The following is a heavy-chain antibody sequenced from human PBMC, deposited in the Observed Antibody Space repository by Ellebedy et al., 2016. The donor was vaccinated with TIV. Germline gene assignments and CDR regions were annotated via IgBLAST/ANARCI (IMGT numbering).Heavy chain of an antibody. CDR1: GFTVSDNY. J-gene: IGHJ4*02. CDR2: ISSNGGST. V-gene: IGHV3-64D*09. Sequence: GESLKISCAVSGFTVSDNYMSWVRQAPGKGLEFVSAISSNGGSTYYADSLKGRFTISRDNSKNTLYLQMSSLRAEDTAVYYCVRLGYCSSTRCYFDYWGQGTLVTVSS. CDR3: VRLGYCSSTRCYFDY. D-gene: IGHD2-2*01.